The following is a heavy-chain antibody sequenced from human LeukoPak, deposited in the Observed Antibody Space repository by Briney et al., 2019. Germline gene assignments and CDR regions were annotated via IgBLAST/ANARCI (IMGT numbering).Heavy chain of an antibody. CDR1: GFTFSNSA. D-gene: IGHD4-23*01. J-gene: IGHJ4*03. Sequence: VASVKVSCKTSGFTFSNSAIQWVRQARGQGLEWIGWIGVGGGNTNYAQRFQDRVTITRDMSSSTAYMELTSLRSEDTAVYYCAAEIYGGNYDCCTFDFWGPGTPFTVSS. CDR2: IGVGGGNT. CDR3: AAEIYGGNYDCCTFDF. V-gene: IGHV1-58*02.